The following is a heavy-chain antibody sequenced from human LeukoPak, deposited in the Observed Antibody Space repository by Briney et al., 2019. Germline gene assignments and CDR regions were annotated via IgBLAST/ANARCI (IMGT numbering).Heavy chain of an antibody. CDR1: GFIFSSYP. CDR3: TRSVVTTADFDY. CDR2: ISHDGSSK. V-gene: IGHV3-30*01. Sequence: GGSLRLSCAASGFIFSSYPMHWVRQAPGLGLQWVAVISHDGSSKFYEDSVKGRFTISRDNSKSTLYLHLNIPRPEDTAMYYCTRSVVTTADFDYWGQGTLVTVSS. J-gene: IGHJ4*02. D-gene: IGHD2-21*02.